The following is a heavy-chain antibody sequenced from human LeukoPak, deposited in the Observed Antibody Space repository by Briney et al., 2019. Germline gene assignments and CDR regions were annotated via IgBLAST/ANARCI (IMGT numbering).Heavy chain of an antibody. Sequence: ASVKVSCKASGYTFTGYYMHWVRQAPGQGLEWMGRINPNSGGTNYAQKFQGRVTMTRDTSISTAYMDLSRLRSDHTAVYYCARPRRGSSWYDYWGQGTLVTVSS. CDR2: INPNSGGT. CDR3: ARPRRGSSWYDY. D-gene: IGHD6-13*01. J-gene: IGHJ4*02. V-gene: IGHV1-2*06. CDR1: GYTFTGYY.